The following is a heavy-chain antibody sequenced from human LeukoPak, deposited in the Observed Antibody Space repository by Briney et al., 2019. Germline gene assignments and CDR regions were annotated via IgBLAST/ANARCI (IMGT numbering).Heavy chain of an antibody. CDR1: GYTFTSYA. Sequence: VASVKVSCKASGYTFTSYAMHWVRQAPGQRLEWMGWINAGNGNTKYSQKFQGRVTITRDTSASTAYMELSSLRSEDTAVYYCARLRSDYYYYYGMDVWGQGATVTVSS. CDR3: ARLRSDYYYYYGMDV. J-gene: IGHJ6*02. V-gene: IGHV1-3*01. CDR2: INAGNGNT. D-gene: IGHD2-21*02.